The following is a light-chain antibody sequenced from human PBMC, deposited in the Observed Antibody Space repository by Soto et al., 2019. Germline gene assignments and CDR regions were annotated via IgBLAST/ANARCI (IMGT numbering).Light chain of an antibody. CDR3: QQYNTYSA. V-gene: IGKV1-5*01. Sequence: DIQMTQSPSSLSASVCDRVTITFLATQTINTWLAWYQQKAEKAPNLLIYDASTLKSGVPSRFSGGGSGTEFTLTISSLQPDDFATYYCQQYNTYSAFGQGTKVDIK. J-gene: IGKJ1*01. CDR2: DAS. CDR1: QTINTW.